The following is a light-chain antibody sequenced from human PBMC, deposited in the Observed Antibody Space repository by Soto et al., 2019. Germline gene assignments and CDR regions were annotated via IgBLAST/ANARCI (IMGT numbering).Light chain of an antibody. CDR3: QQYGSSPQT. CDR1: QSVRSSY. Sequence: EIVLTQSPGTLSLSPGERATLSCRASQSVRSSYLAWYQQKPGQAPRLLINGASSRATGIPDRFSGSGSGTDFTLTISRLEPEDFAVYYCQQYGSSPQTFGQGTKVEIK. V-gene: IGKV3-20*01. J-gene: IGKJ1*01. CDR2: GAS.